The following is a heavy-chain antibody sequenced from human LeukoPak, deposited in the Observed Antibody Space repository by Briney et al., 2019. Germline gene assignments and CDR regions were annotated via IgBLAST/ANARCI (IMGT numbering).Heavy chain of an antibody. CDR1: GGSFSSYA. D-gene: IGHD6-13*01. J-gene: IGHJ4*02. CDR2: IIPILGSA. Sequence: AASVKVSFKASGGSFSSYAISWVRQAPGQGLEWMGWIIPILGSANYAQSFQGRVTMTADESTSTAYMELSSLRSEDTAVYYYATSSRTYSSTDYWGQGTLVTVSS. V-gene: IGHV1-69*11. CDR3: ATSSRTYSSTDY.